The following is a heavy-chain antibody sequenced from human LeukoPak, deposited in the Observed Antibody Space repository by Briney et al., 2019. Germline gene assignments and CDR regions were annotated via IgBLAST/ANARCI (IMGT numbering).Heavy chain of an antibody. Sequence: ASVKVSCKASGYTFTSYGISWVRQAPGQGLEWMGWISGYNGYTHYAHNLQGRVTMTTDTSTSTAYMELRSLRSDDTAVYYCARDEARYSSGYYPNWSDPGGQGSLVTVSS. CDR1: GYTFTSYG. CDR2: ISGYNGYT. CDR3: ARDEARYSSGYYPNWSDP. J-gene: IGHJ5*02. V-gene: IGHV1-18*01. D-gene: IGHD3-22*01.